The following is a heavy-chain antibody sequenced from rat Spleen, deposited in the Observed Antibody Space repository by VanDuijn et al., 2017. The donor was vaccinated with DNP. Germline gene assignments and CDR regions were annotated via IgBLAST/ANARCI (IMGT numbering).Heavy chain of an antibody. CDR2: ISASGGST. CDR1: GFTFSYYG. Sequence: EVQLVESGGGLVQPGRSLKLSCAASGFTFSYYGMAWVRQAPKKGLEWVASISASGGSTSYRDSVRGRLTISRDNAKSTLYLQMDSLRSEDTATYYCATHEPSYGGYEAYWGQGTLVTVSS. V-gene: IGHV5S13*01. D-gene: IGHD1-11*01. CDR3: ATHEPSYGGYEAY. J-gene: IGHJ3*01.